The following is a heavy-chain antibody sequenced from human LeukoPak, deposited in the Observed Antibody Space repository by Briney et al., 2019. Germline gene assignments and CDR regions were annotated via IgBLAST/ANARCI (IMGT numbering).Heavy chain of an antibody. J-gene: IGHJ4*02. CDR1: GGSISSYY. D-gene: IGHD2-15*01. V-gene: IGHV4-4*07. CDR3: ARTGYCSGGTCYLNPIDY. Sequence: PSETLSLTCTVSGGSISSYYWSWIRQPAGKGLEWIGRIYTSGSTNYNPSLKSRVTMSVDTSKNQFSLKLSSVTAADTAVYYCARTGYCSGGTCYLNPIDYWGQGTLVTVSS. CDR2: IYTSGST.